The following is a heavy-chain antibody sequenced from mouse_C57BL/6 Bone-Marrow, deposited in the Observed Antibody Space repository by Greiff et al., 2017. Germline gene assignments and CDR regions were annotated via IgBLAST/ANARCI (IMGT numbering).Heavy chain of an antibody. J-gene: IGHJ3*01. V-gene: IGHV1-50*01. CDR2: IDPSDSYT. CDR3: ARGGYAFAF. D-gene: IGHD2-2*01. Sequence: QVQLQQPGAELVKPGASVKLSCKASGYTFTSYWMQWVKQRPGQGLEWIGEIDPSDSYTNYNHKFKGKATLTVDTSSSTAYMQLSSLTSEDSAVYYCARGGYAFAFWGQGTRVTVTA. CDR1: GYTFTSYW.